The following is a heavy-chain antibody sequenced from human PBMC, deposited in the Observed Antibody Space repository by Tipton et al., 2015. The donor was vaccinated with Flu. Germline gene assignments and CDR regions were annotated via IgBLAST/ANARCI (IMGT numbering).Heavy chain of an antibody. CDR1: GYTFSSYG. D-gene: IGHD3-22*01. CDR2: ISVHNGNT. V-gene: IGHV1-18*01. CDR3: ARDTYYYDTSGRTVDY. J-gene: IGHJ4*02. Sequence: QSGAEVKKPGASVKVSCKASGYTFSSYGISWVRQAPGQGLEWMGWISVHNGNTKYVQKFQGRVTLTTDTSMSTAYMELRSLKSDDTAVYYCARDTYYYDTSGRTVDYWGQGTLVTVSS.